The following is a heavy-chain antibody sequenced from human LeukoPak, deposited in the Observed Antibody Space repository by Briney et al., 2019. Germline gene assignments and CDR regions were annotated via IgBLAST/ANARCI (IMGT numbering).Heavy chain of an antibody. D-gene: IGHD2-15*01. CDR3: AKDPESYCSGGSCPIDY. CDR2: ISGSGGST. Sequence: GGSLRLSCAASGFTFSSYEMNWVRQAPGKGLEWVSAISGSGGSTYYADSVKGRFTISRDNSKNTLYLQMNSLRAEDTAVYYCAKDPESYCSGGSCPIDYWGQGTLVTVSS. J-gene: IGHJ4*02. CDR1: GFTFSSYE. V-gene: IGHV3-23*01.